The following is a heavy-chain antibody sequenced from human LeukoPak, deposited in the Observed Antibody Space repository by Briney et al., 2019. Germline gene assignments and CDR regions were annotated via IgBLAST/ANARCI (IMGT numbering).Heavy chain of an antibody. CDR3: ARSEVSGDFDY. Sequence: GGSLRLSCAASGFTFSSYSMNWVRQAPGKGLEWVSSISSSSSYIYYADSVKGRFTISRDNAKNSLYLQMNSLRAKDTAVYYCARSEVSGDFDYWGQGTLVTVSS. V-gene: IGHV3-21*01. CDR2: ISSSSSYI. D-gene: IGHD1-26*01. J-gene: IGHJ4*02. CDR1: GFTFSSYS.